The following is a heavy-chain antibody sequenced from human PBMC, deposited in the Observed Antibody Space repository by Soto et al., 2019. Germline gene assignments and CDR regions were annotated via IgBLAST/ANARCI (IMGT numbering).Heavy chain of an antibody. Sequence: ASLKVSCEASGGTFSSYAISWVRQAPGQGLEWMGGIIPIFGTANYAQKFQGRVTITADESTSTAYMELSSLRSEDTAVYSCAGTDGSDPVWVSYRYNSCGHGTLVPV. J-gene: IGHJ5*01. CDR2: IIPIFGTA. CDR3: AGTDGSDPVWVSYRYNS. V-gene: IGHV1-69*13. CDR1: GGTFSSYA. D-gene: IGHD3-16*02.